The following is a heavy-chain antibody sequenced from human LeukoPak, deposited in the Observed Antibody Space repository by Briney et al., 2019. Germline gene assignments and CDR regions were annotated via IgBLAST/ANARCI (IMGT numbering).Heavy chain of an antibody. Sequence: SETLSLTCAVYGGSSSGYYWSWIRQPPGKGLEWIGEINHSGSTNYNPSLKSRVTISVDTSKNQFSLKLSSVTAADTAVYYCAREGGIAAAFDYWGQGTLVTVSS. CDR1: GGSSSGYY. CDR3: AREGGIAAAFDY. J-gene: IGHJ4*02. CDR2: INHSGST. D-gene: IGHD6-13*01. V-gene: IGHV4-34*01.